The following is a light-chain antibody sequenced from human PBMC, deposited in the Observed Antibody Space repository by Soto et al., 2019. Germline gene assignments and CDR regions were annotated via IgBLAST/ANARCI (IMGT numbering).Light chain of an antibody. V-gene: IGLV2-14*01. Sequence: SVLTQPASVSGSPGQSITISCTGTSSDVGGYNYVSWYQQHPGKAPKLMIYEVSNRPSGVSNRFSGSKSGNTASLTISGLQAEDEADYYCSSYTSSSKGVFGGGTKVTVL. CDR2: EVS. J-gene: IGLJ3*02. CDR3: SSYTSSSKGV. CDR1: SSDVGGYNY.